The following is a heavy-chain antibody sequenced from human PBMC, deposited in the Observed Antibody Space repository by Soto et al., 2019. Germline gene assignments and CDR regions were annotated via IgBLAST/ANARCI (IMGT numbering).Heavy chain of an antibody. J-gene: IGHJ6*02. CDR3: ARDSHRYCTNGVCNLGYYYYSMDV. CDR2: ISAYNGDT. V-gene: IGHV1-18*01. D-gene: IGHD2-8*01. Sequence: QVQLVQSGAEVKKPGASVKVSCKASGYTFTTYGINWVRQAPGQGLEWMGWISAYNGDTNYAQDLQGRVTMTTDTFTTTAYMELRTLRSDDAAVYYCARDSHRYCTNGVCNLGYYYYSMDVWGQGTTVTVSS. CDR1: GYTFTTYG.